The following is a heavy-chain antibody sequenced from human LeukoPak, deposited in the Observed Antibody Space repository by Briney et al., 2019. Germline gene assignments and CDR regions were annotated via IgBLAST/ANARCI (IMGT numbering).Heavy chain of an antibody. J-gene: IGHJ4*02. CDR2: INPNSGGT. CDR1: GYTFTGYY. V-gene: IGHV1-2*02. Sequence: GASVKVSCKASGYTFTGYYMHWVRQAPGQGLEWMGWINPNSGGTNYAQKFRGRVTTTRDTSISTAYMELSRLRSDDTAVYYCARVGYSSGWYGYYWGQGTLVTVSS. D-gene: IGHD6-19*01. CDR3: ARVGYSSGWYGYY.